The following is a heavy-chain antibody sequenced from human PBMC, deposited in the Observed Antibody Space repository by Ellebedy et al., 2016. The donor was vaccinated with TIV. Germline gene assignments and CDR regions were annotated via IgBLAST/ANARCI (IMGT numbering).Heavy chain of an antibody. J-gene: IGHJ1*01. D-gene: IGHD6-13*01. CDR3: ARAPPNTNSWLHFQY. CDR1: AGSISSYY. Sequence: SETLSLXXTVSAGSISSYYWSWIRQPPGKGLEWLGYIYSSGTTNYHPSLTSRVTISVDTSKNQFSLKLSSVTAADTAVYYCARAPPNTNSWLHFQYWGQGTLVTVSS. V-gene: IGHV4-59*01. CDR2: IYSSGTT.